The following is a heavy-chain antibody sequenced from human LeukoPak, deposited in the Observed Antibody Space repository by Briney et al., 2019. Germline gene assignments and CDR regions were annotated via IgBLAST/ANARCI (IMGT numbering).Heavy chain of an antibody. CDR2: INHSGST. D-gene: IGHD6-19*01. Sequence: SETLPLTCAVYGGSFSGYYWSWIRQPPGKGLEWIGEINHSGSTNYNPSLKSRVTISVDTSKNQFSLELSSVTAADTAVYYCARLAVAGRDYDYWGQGTLVTVSS. V-gene: IGHV4-34*01. J-gene: IGHJ4*02. CDR1: GGSFSGYY. CDR3: ARLAVAGRDYDY.